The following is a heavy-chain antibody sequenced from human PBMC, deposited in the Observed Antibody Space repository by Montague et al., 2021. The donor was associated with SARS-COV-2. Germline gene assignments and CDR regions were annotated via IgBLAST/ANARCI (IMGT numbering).Heavy chain of an antibody. D-gene: IGHD1-7*01. J-gene: IGHJ5*02. CDR2: IYYSGST. V-gene: IGHV4-59*01. CDR3: ARAAGYNWNYGYNWFDP. CDR1: GGSISSYY. Sequence: SETLSLTYTVSGGSISSYYWSWIRQPPGKGLEWIGYIYYSGSTNYNPSLKSRVTISVDTSKNQFSLKLSSVTAADTAVYYCARAAGYNWNYGYNWFDPWGQGTLVTVSS.